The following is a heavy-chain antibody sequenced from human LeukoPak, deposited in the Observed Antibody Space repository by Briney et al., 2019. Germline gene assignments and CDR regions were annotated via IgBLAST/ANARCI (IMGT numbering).Heavy chain of an antibody. CDR1: GFTFSSYS. J-gene: IGHJ4*02. CDR3: AKDGEYSGGDCYLDY. CDR2: ISSSSNTI. Sequence: GGSLRLSRAASGFTFSSYSMNWVREAPGQGLEWVSYISSSSNTIYYADSVKGRFTISRDNAKNSLYLQMNSLRAEDTAVYYCAKDGEYSGGDCYLDYWGQGTLVTVSS. D-gene: IGHD2-21*02. V-gene: IGHV3-48*04.